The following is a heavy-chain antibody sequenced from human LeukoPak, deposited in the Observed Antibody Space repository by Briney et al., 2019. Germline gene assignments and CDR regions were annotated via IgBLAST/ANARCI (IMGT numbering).Heavy chain of an antibody. CDR1: GYSFTCYW. V-gene: IGHV5-51*01. J-gene: IGHJ2*01. CDR2: IYPGDSDT. Sequence: LGESLKISCKASGYSFTCYWIAWVRQMPGKGLECMGIIYPGDSDTRYSPSFQGQVTISADKSISTAYLQWSSLKASDTAVYYCARHRYFDLWGRGTLVTVSS. CDR3: ARHRYFDL.